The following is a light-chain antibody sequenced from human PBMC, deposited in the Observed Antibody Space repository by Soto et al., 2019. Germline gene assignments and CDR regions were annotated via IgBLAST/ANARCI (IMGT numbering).Light chain of an antibody. CDR3: QQYNGYRTWT. V-gene: IGKV1-5*01. CDR2: DAS. CDR1: QDISRW. Sequence: DIQMTQSPATLSASVGDRVSITCRASQDISRWLAWYQQKPGKAPKVLIWDASSLQRGVPSRSTGSGSGTEFTLTINGLQPDDFATYYCQQYNGYRTWTFGQGTKVDNK. J-gene: IGKJ1*01.